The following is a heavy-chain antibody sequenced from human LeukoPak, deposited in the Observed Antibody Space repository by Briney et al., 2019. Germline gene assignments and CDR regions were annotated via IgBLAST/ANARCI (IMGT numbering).Heavy chain of an antibody. V-gene: IGHV4-59*01. CDR3: ARKIIPPDRFGETFDI. J-gene: IGHJ3*02. D-gene: IGHD3-10*01. CDR1: GGSISSYY. Sequence: SETLSLTCTVSGGSISSYYWSWIRQPPGKGLEWVGYIYYSGSTNYNPSLKSRVTISVDTSKNQFSLKLSSVTAADTAVHYCARKIIPPDRFGETFDIWGQGTMVTVSS. CDR2: IYYSGST.